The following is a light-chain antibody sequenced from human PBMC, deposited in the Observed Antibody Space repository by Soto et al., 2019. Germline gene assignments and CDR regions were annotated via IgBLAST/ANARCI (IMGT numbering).Light chain of an antibody. J-gene: IGLJ1*01. Sequence: QSALTQPASVSGSPGQSITISCTGTSSDVGGYNYVPWYQQHPAKAPKLMIYEVSNRPSGVSKPFSGSKSGNTASLTISGLQAEDEPDYYCSSSTGSSTYVFGTGTKLTVL. CDR2: EVS. V-gene: IGLV2-14*01. CDR1: SSDVGGYNY. CDR3: SSSTGSSTYV.